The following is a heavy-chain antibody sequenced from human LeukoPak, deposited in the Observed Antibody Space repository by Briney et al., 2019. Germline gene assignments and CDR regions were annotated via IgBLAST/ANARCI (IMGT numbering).Heavy chain of an antibody. CDR1: GFTFDDYA. V-gene: IGHV3-9*01. D-gene: IGHD2-21*01. Sequence: GRSLRLSCAASGFTFDDYAMHWVRQAPGKGLEWVSGITWNSGSIGYADSVKGRFTISRDNAKNTLYLQMNSLRAEDTAVYYCARFHPGMDVWGKGTTVTVSS. J-gene: IGHJ6*04. CDR3: ARFHPGMDV. CDR2: ITWNSGSI.